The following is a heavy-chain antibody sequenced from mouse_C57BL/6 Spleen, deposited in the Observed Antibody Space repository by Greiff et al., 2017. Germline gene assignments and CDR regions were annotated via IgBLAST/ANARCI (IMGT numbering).Heavy chain of an antibody. D-gene: IGHD2-5*01. Sequence: QVQLQQSGPELVKPGASVKISCKASGYAFSSSWMNWVKQRPGKGLEWIGRIYPGDGDTNYNGKFKGKATLTAYKSSSTAYTQLSSLTSEDSAVYFCARSDYSNFGLDVWGTGTTFTVSS. CDR3: ARSDYSNFGLDV. J-gene: IGHJ1*03. V-gene: IGHV1-82*01. CDR2: IYPGDGDT. CDR1: GYAFSSSW.